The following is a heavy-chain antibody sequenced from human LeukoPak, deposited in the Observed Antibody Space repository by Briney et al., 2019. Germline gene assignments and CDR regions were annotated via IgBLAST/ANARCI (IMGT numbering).Heavy chain of an antibody. CDR2: IYYSGST. Sequence: PSETLSLTCTVSGGSISSYYWSWIRQPPGKGLEWIGYIYYSGSTNYNPSLKSRVTISVDTSKNQFSLKLSSVTAADTAVYYCARISYCYGCDYYYMDVWGKGTTVTVSS. CDR1: GGSISSYY. J-gene: IGHJ6*03. D-gene: IGHD2-15*01. CDR3: ARISYCYGCDYYYMDV. V-gene: IGHV4-59*01.